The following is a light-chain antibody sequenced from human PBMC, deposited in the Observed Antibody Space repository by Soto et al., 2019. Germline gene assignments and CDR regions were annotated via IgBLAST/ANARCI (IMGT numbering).Light chain of an antibody. V-gene: IGKV3D-15*01. CDR2: GAS. CDR1: QSVSSSY. J-gene: IGKJ1*01. CDR3: QHYSNWPWT. Sequence: EIVVTQSPGTLSLSPGERATLSCRASQSVSSSYLAWYQQKPGQAPRLLIYGASSRATGIPDRFMGSGSGTEFTLTISTLQSEDFALYSCQHYSNWPWTFGQGTKVDIK.